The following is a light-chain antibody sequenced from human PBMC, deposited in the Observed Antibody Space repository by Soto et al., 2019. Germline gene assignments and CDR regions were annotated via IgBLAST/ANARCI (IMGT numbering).Light chain of an antibody. J-gene: IGKJ2*01. CDR2: VAS. CDR3: QQRFSSPYT. Sequence: DIQMTQSPSSLSASVGDRVTITCRASQSIRNYVNWYQQKPGKAPKFLIYVASTLQIGVPSRFSGSGSGTDFTLTITSLHPEDFATYYCQQRFSSPYTFGPGTKLEIK. CDR1: QSIRNY. V-gene: IGKV1-39*01.